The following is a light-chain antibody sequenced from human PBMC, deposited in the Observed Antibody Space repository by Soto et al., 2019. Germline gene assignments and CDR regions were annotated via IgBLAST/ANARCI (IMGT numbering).Light chain of an antibody. V-gene: IGKV1-13*02. CDR1: QGISSA. CDR2: DAS. CDR3: QQFNSYCT. Sequence: AIQLTQSPSSLSASVGDRVTITCRASQGISSALAWYQQKPGKAPKPLIYDASSLESGVPSRFSGSGSGTDFTLTISSLQPEDFATYYCQQFNSYCTFGQGTRLEIK. J-gene: IGKJ5*01.